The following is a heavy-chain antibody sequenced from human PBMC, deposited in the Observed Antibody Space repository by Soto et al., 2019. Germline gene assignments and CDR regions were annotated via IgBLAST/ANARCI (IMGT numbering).Heavy chain of an antibody. CDR2: ISYDGSNK. Sequence: GGSLRLSCAASGFTFSSYGMHWVRQAPGKGLEWVAVISYDGSNKYYADSVKGRFTISRDNSKNTLYLQMNSLRAEDTAVYYCAKDRNNMGVVVQQFYYYGMDVWGQGTTVTVSS. V-gene: IGHV3-30*18. J-gene: IGHJ6*02. D-gene: IGHD3-22*01. CDR3: AKDRNNMGVVVQQFYYYGMDV. CDR1: GFTFSSYG.